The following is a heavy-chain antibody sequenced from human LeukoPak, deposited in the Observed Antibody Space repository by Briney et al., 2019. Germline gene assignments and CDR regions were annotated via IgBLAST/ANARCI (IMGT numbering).Heavy chain of an antibody. V-gene: IGHV1-46*01. CDR2: INPSGGST. CDR1: GYTFTSYY. D-gene: IGHD3-10*01. CDR3: ATGLNYMAPFDY. J-gene: IGHJ4*02. Sequence: ASVKVSCKASGYTFTSYYMHWVRQAPGQGLEWMGIINPSGGSTNYAQKFQGRVTMTRDTSTSTLYMELSSLRSEDTAVYYCATGLNYMAPFDYWGQGTLVTVSS.